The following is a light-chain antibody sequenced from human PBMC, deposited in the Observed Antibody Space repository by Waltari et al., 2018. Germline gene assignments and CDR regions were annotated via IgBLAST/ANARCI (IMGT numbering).Light chain of an antibody. V-gene: IGLV2-8*01. CDR3: SSYADNTIFV. J-gene: IGLJ1*01. Sequence: QSALTQPPSDSGSPGQSVTLPRTGTSSHVGAYKHVSWHQQHPGKAPKLMIYEVNHRPSGVPDLFSGSKSGNTASLTVSGLQAEDEADYYCSSYADNTIFVFGTGTKVTVL. CDR1: SSHVGAYKH. CDR2: EVN.